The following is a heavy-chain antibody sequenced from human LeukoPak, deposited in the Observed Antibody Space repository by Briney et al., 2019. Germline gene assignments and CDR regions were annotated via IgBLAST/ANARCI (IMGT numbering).Heavy chain of an antibody. V-gene: IGHV3-7*04. D-gene: IGHD3-10*01. CDR2: IKQDASEK. CDR3: ARDGWRFGELSDY. Sequence: GGSLRLSCAASGFTFSNYWMSWVRQAPGKGLEWVANIKQDASEKYYVNSVEGRFTIFRDNAKNSLNLQMNSLRPEDTAVYYCARDGWRFGELSDYWGQGTLVAVSS. CDR1: GFTFSNYW. J-gene: IGHJ4*02.